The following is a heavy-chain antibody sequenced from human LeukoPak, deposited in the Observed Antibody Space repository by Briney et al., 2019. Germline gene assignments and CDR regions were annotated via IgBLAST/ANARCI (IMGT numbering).Heavy chain of an antibody. CDR2: IYYSGST. J-gene: IGHJ3*02. V-gene: IGHV4-59*01. D-gene: IGHD6-13*01. Sequence: PSETLSLTCTVSGGSISSYYWSWIRQPPGKGLEWIGYIYYSGSTNYNPSLKSRVIISVDTSKNQFSLKLSSVTAADTAVYYCARVIAAAGHDAFDIWGQGTMVTVSS. CDR1: GGSISSYY. CDR3: ARVIAAAGHDAFDI.